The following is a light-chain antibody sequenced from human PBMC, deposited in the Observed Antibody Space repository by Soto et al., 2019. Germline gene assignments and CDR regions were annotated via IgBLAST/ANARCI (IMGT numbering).Light chain of an antibody. CDR3: QQCGSSSS. Sequence: IVLTQSPGTLSLSPGERATLSCRASQSVSSSYLAWYQQKPGQAPRLLIYDTSSRATGIPDRFSGSGSGTDFTLAISRLEPEDFAVYYCQQCGSSSSFGQGTKVELK. V-gene: IGKV3-20*01. CDR1: QSVSSSY. CDR2: DTS. J-gene: IGKJ1*01.